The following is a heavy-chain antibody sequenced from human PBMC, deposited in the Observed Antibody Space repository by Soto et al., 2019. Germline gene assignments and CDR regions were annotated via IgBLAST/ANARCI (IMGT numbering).Heavy chain of an antibody. Sequence: PGGSLRLSCVASGFAFSSYWMHWVSQAPGKGPVWVSRINSDGSRITYADFVKDRFTISRDNANNTLYLQMNSLRPDDTGVYYCASGMWEPLSDIRDQGTVVTVSS. CDR2: INSDGSRI. D-gene: IGHD1-26*01. V-gene: IGHV3-74*01. J-gene: IGHJ3*02. CDR1: GFAFSSYW. CDR3: ASGMWEPLSDI.